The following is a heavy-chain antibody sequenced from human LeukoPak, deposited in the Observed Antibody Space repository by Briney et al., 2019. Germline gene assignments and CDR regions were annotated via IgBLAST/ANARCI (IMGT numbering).Heavy chain of an antibody. CDR2: IYYSGSS. D-gene: IGHD3-16*02. J-gene: IGHJ4*02. Sequence: SETLSLTCTVSGGSISSGDYYWSWIRQPPGQGLEWIGYIYYSGSSYYNPSLRSRATISVDTSNNQFSLKLSSVTAADTAVYYCARNVWGSYRYTDLDYWGQGTLVTVSS. CDR1: GGSISSGDYY. CDR3: ARNVWGSYRYTDLDY. V-gene: IGHV4-30-4*01.